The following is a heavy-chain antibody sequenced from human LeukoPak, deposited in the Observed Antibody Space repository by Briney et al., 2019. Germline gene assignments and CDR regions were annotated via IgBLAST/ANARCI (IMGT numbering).Heavy chain of an antibody. CDR1: GFTFSSYG. D-gene: IGHD2-2*01. Sequence: GGSLRLSCAASGFTFSSYGMHWVRQAPGKGLEWVAVIWYGGSNKYYADSVKGRFTISRDNSKNTLYLQMNSLRAEDTAVYYCAKDTQGMPDYWGQGTLVTVSS. CDR2: IWYGGSNK. J-gene: IGHJ4*02. V-gene: IGHV3-30*02. CDR3: AKDTQGMPDY.